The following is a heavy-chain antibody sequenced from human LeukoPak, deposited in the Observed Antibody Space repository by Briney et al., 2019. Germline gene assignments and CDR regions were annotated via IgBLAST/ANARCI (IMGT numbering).Heavy chain of an antibody. CDR1: GFTFSNYW. V-gene: IGHV3-7*01. CDR3: ARAHREWAYYYYMDV. CDR2: IKQDGSEK. Sequence: PGGSLRLSCAASGFTFSNYWMSWVRQAPGKGLEWVANIKQDGSEKYYVDSVKGRFTISRDNAKNSLYLQMNSLRAEDTAVYYCARAHREWAYYYYMDVWGKGTTVTVSS. J-gene: IGHJ6*03. D-gene: IGHD1-26*01.